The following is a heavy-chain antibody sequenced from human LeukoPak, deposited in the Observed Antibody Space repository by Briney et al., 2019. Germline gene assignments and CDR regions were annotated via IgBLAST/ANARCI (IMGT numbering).Heavy chain of an antibody. CDR2: IYYSGST. J-gene: IGHJ3*02. D-gene: IGHD1-14*01. Sequence: PSETLSLTCTVSGGSISSYYWRWIRQPPGKGLEWIGYIYYSGSTNYNPSLKSRVTISGDTSKNQSSLNLRSVTAADTAVYYCARCEGPDAAFDIWGQGTMVTASS. V-gene: IGHV4-59*01. CDR1: GGSISSYY. CDR3: ARCEGPDAAFDI.